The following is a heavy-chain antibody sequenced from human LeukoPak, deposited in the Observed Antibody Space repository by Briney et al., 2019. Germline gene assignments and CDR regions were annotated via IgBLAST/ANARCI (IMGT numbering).Heavy chain of an antibody. CDR2: INEDGTEK. J-gene: IGHJ4*02. Sequence: GESLRLSCAASGFTFNKYWMNWVRQAPGKGPEWVANINEDGTEKRYGDSAKGRFTISRDNAKNSLYLQMNSLRADDTALYYCARVKSDTSYRPFDSWGQGTLVTVSS. CDR1: GFTFNKYW. V-gene: IGHV3-7*03. D-gene: IGHD1-14*01. CDR3: ARVKSDTSYRPFDS.